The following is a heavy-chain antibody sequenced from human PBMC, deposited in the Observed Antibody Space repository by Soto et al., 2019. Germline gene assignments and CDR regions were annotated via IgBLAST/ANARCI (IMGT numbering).Heavy chain of an antibody. J-gene: IGHJ6*02. CDR1: GGSISSYF. D-gene: IGHD1-7*01. V-gene: IGHV4-59*01. CDR3: ARDKTGTTLNYYFGMDV. CDR2: THYSGST. Sequence: SETLSLTCTVSGGSISSYFWSWIRQPPGKGLEWIGYTHYSGSTNYNPSLKSRVTISVDTSKNQFSLKLSSVTSADTAVYFCARDKTGTTLNYYFGMDVWSQGTTVTVSS.